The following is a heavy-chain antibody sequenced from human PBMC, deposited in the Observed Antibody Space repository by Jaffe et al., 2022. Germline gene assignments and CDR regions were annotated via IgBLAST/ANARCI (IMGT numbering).Heavy chain of an antibody. D-gene: IGHD3-10*01. CDR3: ARDTPYYYGSGSTYYYYYYMDV. Sequence: EVQLVESGGGLVQPGGSLRLSCAASGFTFSSYWMHWVRQAPGKGLVWVSRINSDGSSTSYADSVKGRFTISRDNAKNTLYLQMNSLRAEDTAVYYCARDTPYYYGSGSTYYYYYYMDVWGKGTTVTVSS. CDR1: GFTFSSYW. J-gene: IGHJ6*03. V-gene: IGHV3-74*01. CDR2: INSDGSST.